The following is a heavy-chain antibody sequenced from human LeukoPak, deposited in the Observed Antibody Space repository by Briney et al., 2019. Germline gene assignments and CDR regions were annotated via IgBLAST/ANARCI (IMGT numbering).Heavy chain of an antibody. D-gene: IGHD5-12*01. CDR2: IYYSGST. V-gene: IGHV4-61*05. CDR1: GGSISSSSYY. CDR3: ARGMAEAYDYNWFDP. Sequence: SQTLSLTCTVSGGSISSSSYYWGWLRQPPGKGLEWIGYIYYSGSTNYNPSLKSRVTISVETSKNQFSLKLSSVTAADTAVYFCARGMAEAYDYNWFDPWGQGILVTVSS. J-gene: IGHJ5*02.